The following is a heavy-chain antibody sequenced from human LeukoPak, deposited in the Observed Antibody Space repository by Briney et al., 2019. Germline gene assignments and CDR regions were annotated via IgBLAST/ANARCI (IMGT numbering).Heavy chain of an antibody. V-gene: IGHV4-59*08. CDR1: GGSISTYY. D-gene: IGHD6-19*01. CDR3: ARNTHWQWLVNFDY. CDR2: IYYSGST. J-gene: IGHJ4*02. Sequence: SETLSLTCTVSGGSISTYYWSWIRQPPGKGLEWIGYIYYSGSTNYNPSLKSRITISVDTSKNQFSLKLSSVTAADTAVYYCARNTHWQWLVNFDYWGQGTLVTVSS.